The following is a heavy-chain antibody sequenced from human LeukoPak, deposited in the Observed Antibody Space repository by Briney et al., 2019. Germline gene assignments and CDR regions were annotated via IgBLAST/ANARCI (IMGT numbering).Heavy chain of an antibody. D-gene: IGHD6-19*01. CDR2: IYYSGST. V-gene: IGHV4-59*12. J-gene: IGHJ4*02. CDR3: ARGYNGMGAVAGVFDY. CDR1: GGSISSYY. Sequence: PSETLSLTCTVSGGSISSYYWSWIRQPPGKGLEWIGYIYYSGSTNYNPSLKSRVTISVDTSKNQFSLKLSSVTAADTAVYYCARGYNGMGAVAGVFDYWGQGTLVTVSS.